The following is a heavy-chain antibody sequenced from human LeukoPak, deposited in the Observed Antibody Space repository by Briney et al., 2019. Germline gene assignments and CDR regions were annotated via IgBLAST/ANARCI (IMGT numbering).Heavy chain of an antibody. J-gene: IGHJ4*02. D-gene: IGHD6-6*01. Sequence: GGSLRLSCAASGFTFNSYAMSWVRQAPGKGLEWVSAISGSGGGTYYADSVKGRFTISRDNSKNTLYLQMNSLRAEDTAVYYCARVGGGGIAARPVDYWGQGTLVTVSS. CDR1: GFTFNSYA. CDR2: ISGSGGGT. CDR3: ARVGGGGIAARPVDY. V-gene: IGHV3-23*01.